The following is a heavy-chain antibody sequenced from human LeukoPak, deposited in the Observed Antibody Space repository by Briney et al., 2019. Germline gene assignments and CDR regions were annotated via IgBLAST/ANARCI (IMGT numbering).Heavy chain of an antibody. CDR1: GYTFTGYY. J-gene: IGHJ4*02. Sequence: ASVKVSCKASGYTFTGYYMHWVRQAPGQGLEWMGWINPNSGGTNYAQKFQGRVTMTRDTSISTAYMELSRLRSDDTAVYYCARGIVVVPAATDNWGQGTLVTVSS. V-gene: IGHV1-2*02. CDR3: ARGIVVVPAATDN. CDR2: INPNSGGT. D-gene: IGHD2-2*01.